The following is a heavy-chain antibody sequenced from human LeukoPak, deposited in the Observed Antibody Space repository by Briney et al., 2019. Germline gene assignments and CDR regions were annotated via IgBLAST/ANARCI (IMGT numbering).Heavy chain of an antibody. CDR1: GYTFTGYY. Sequence: ASVKVSCKASGYTFTGYYIHWVRQAPEQGLEWMGWINPNSGGTNYAQKFQDRVTMTRDTSISTAYMEVTSLRSNDTAVYYCATARDRNSVYSSLDYWGQGTLVTVSS. J-gene: IGHJ4*02. CDR3: ATARDRNSVYSSLDY. V-gene: IGHV1-2*02. CDR2: INPNSGGT. D-gene: IGHD5/OR15-5a*01.